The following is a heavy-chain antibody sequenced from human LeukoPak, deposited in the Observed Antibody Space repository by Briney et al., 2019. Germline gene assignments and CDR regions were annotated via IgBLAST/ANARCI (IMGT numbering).Heavy chain of an antibody. CDR3: ARDSMGYYYGSGSYFDY. V-gene: IGHV3-21*01. CDR1: GFTFSSYS. D-gene: IGHD3-10*01. Sequence: KTGGSLRLSCAASGFTFSSYSMNWVRQAPGEGLEWVSSISSSSSYIYYADSVKGRFTISRDNAKNSLYLQMNSLRAEDTAVYYCARDSMGYYYGSGSYFDYWGQEPWSPSPQ. CDR2: ISSSSSYI. J-gene: IGHJ4*01.